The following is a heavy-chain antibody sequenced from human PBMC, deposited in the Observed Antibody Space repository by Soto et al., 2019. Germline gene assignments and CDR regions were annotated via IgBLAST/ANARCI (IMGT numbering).Heavy chain of an antibody. CDR1: GGSFSGYY. V-gene: IGHV4-34*01. CDR3: ARAASIAARFELSDY. Sequence: QVQLQQWGAGLLKPSETLSLTCAVYGGSFSGYYWGWIRQPPGKGLEWIGEINHSGSTNYNPSLKSRVTISEDTSKNQFSLKMSSVTAADTAVYYCARAASIAARFELSDYWGQGTLVTVSS. CDR2: INHSGST. D-gene: IGHD6-6*01. J-gene: IGHJ4*02.